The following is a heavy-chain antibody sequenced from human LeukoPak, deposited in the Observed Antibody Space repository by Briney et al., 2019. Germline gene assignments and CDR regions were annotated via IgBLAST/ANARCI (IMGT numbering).Heavy chain of an antibody. V-gene: IGHV3-21*01. Sequence: GGSLRLSCAASGLTFSCYAMSWVRQAPGKGLDRVPSISSRSCYIYYAYSVKDRFTISRHNAKTALYLQMNSLRAEDSAMYYCARGRVPAAALPCYGMVGSGQGTTVTVSS. D-gene: IGHD2-2*01. CDR3: ARGRVPAAALPCYGMVG. J-gene: IGHJ6*02. CDR2: ISSRSCYI. CDR1: GLTFSCYA.